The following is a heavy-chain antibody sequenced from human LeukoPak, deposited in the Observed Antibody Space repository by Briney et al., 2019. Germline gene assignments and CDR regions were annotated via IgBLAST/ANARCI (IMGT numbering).Heavy chain of an antibody. J-gene: IGHJ3*02. CDR2: IYYTGST. Sequence: SETLSLTCAVSGGSISNSSYYWVWIRQPPGKGLEWIGSIYYTGSTFYNPSLKSRLSMSINTSKIQFSLTLSSVTAADTAVYYCARDDRGYYYDSSGTDAFDIWGQGTMVTVSS. D-gene: IGHD3-22*01. CDR1: GGSISNSSYY. CDR3: ARDDRGYYYDSSGTDAFDI. V-gene: IGHV4-39*07.